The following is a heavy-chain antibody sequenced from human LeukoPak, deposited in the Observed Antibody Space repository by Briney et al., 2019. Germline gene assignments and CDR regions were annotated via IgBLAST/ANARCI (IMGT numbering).Heavy chain of an antibody. J-gene: IGHJ4*02. CDR2: IYYSGST. D-gene: IGHD3-22*01. CDR1: GGSISSGDYY. Sequence: KPSETLSLTCTVSGGSISSGDYYWSWIRQPPGKGLEWIGYIYYSGSTYYNPSLKSRVTISVDTSKNQFSLKLSSVTAADTAVYYCARARTYYYDSSGYQAFVYWGQGTLVTVSS. CDR3: ARARTYYYDSSGYQAFVY. V-gene: IGHV4-30-4*08.